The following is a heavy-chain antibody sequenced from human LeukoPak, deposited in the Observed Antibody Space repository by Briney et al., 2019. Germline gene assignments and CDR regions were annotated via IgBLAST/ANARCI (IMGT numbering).Heavy chain of an antibody. Sequence: PETLSLTCTLSGASTSSYYWSWIRQPAGKGLEWIGRFYTSGSTNYNPSLKSRVAISVDKSNNQFSLKLSSVTAADTAIYYCAREHYYDSSGYYYVESDAFDFWGQGTMVTVSS. CDR1: GASTSSYY. D-gene: IGHD3-22*01. CDR3: AREHYYDSSGYYYVESDAFDF. J-gene: IGHJ3*01. CDR2: FYTSGST. V-gene: IGHV4-4*07.